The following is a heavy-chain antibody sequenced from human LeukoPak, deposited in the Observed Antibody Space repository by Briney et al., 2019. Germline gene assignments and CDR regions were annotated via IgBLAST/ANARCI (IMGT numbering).Heavy chain of an antibody. V-gene: IGHV4-39*07. D-gene: IGHD2-15*01. CDR3: ARAPGAALD. CDR1: GDSISSSSYY. J-gene: IGHJ4*02. Sequence: SETLSLTCSISGDSISSSSYYWGWIRQPPGKGLEWIGNIYYSENTYYSPSLKSRVTVSLDTSKNQFSLKLSSVTAADTAVYYCARAPGAALDWGQGTLVTVSS. CDR2: IYYSENT.